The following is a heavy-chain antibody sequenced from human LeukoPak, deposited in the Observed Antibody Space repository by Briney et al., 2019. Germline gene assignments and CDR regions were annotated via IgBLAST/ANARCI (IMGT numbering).Heavy chain of an antibody. CDR3: ARLDYGDYHHEYYLDY. J-gene: IGHJ4*02. Sequence: SQTLSLTCTVSGGSISSGGYYWSWLRQHPGKGLEWIGYIYYSGSTYYNSSLKSRVTISVDTSKNQFSLKLSSVTAADTAVYYCARLDYGDYHHEYYLDYWGQGTLVTVSS. CDR2: IYYSGST. V-gene: IGHV4-31*03. CDR1: GGSISSGGYY. D-gene: IGHD4-17*01.